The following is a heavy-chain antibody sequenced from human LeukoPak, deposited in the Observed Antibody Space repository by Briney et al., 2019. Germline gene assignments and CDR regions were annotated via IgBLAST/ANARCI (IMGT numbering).Heavy chain of an antibody. V-gene: IGHV3-74*01. D-gene: IGHD6-19*01. CDR3: ARSKAGYSSGWYMDYFDY. CDR1: GFTFSNYW. CDR2: LNGDGGTT. Sequence: PGGSLRLSCAASGFTFSNYWMHWVRQAPGKGLVWVSRLNGDGGTTRYADSVKGRFTISRDNAKNTVYLQMNSLRVEDTAVYYCARSKAGYSSGWYMDYFDYWGQGALVTVSS. J-gene: IGHJ4*02.